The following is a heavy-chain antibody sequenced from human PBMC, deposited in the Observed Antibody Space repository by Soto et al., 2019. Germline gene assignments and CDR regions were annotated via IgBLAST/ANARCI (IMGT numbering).Heavy chain of an antibody. CDR1: GGSFSGYY. D-gene: IGHD2-2*01. Sequence: SETLSLTCAVYGGSFSGYYWSWIRQPPGKGLEWIGEINHSGSTNYNPSLKSRVTISVGTSKNQFSLKLSSVTAADTAVYYCARGVGGYCSSTSCYRKLYYYYYGMDVWGQGTTVTVSS. CDR2: INHSGST. V-gene: IGHV4-34*01. J-gene: IGHJ6*02. CDR3: ARGVGGYCSSTSCYRKLYYYYYGMDV.